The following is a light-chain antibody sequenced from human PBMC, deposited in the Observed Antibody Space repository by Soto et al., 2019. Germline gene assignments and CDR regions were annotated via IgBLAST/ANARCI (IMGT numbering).Light chain of an antibody. CDR1: SSNIGAGYD. Sequence: QSVLTQPPSVSGAPGQRVTISCTGSSSNIGAGYDVPWYQQLPGTAPKLLIYDNNNRPSGVPDRFSGSKSATSASLAITGLQAEDEADYYCQSYDSSLSGYVFGAGTKLTVL. CDR3: QSYDSSLSGYV. CDR2: DNN. J-gene: IGLJ1*01. V-gene: IGLV1-40*01.